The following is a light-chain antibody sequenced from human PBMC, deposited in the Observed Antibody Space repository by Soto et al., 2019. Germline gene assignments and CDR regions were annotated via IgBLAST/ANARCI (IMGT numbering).Light chain of an antibody. J-gene: IGLJ1*01. CDR2: AVS. CDR1: SSDIGSYDH. Sequence: QSVRTQPASVSGSPGQSITISCSGNSSDIGSYDHVAWYQQFPGKSPKLIIYAVSDRPSGVSDRFSGSKSGISASLTISGLQTADEADYYCISYTDRQSYLFGTGTKVTVL. CDR3: ISYTDRQSYL. V-gene: IGLV2-14*03.